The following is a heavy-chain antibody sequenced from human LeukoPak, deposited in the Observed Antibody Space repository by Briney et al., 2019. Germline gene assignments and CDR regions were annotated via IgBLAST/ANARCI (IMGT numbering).Heavy chain of an antibody. V-gene: IGHV1-2*02. CDR2: INPNSGRT. J-gene: IGHJ4*02. CDR1: GYSFTVYY. Sequence: VASVKVSCKASGYSFTVYYMHWVRQAPGQGLEWMGWINPNSGRTNYAQKFLGRVTMTRDTSISTAYMELSRLRSDDTAVYYCASLYGDYVGSDYWGQGTLVTVSS. D-gene: IGHD4-17*01. CDR3: ASLYGDYVGSDY.